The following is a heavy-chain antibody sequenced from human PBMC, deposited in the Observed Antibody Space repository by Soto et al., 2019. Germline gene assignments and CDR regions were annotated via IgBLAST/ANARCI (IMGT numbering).Heavy chain of an antibody. V-gene: IGHV1-18*01. J-gene: IGHJ6*02. D-gene: IGHD2-15*01. Sequence: QVQLVQSGAEVRKPGASVKVSCKASGYTFSTSGMSWLRQAPGQGLEWMGWISTYNGDTNDAPKFQDRVTMTSDTCTSTVYMALRSLRSDDTAVYYCARAGAAPYYYYGMDVWGQGTRVTVSS. CDR2: ISTYNGDT. CDR1: GYTFSTSG. CDR3: ARAGAAPYYYYGMDV.